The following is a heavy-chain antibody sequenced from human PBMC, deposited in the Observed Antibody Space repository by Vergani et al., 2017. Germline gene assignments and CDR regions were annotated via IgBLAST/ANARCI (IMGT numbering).Heavy chain of an antibody. CDR3: ARCPRGLYAFDI. CDR1: GGSISSYY. Sequence: QVQLQESGPGLVKPSETLSLTCTVSGGSISSYYWSWIRQPPGKGLEWIGYIYYSGSTNYNPSLKSRVTISVDTSKNQFSRKLSSVTAADTAVYYCARCPRGLYAFDIWGQGTMVTVSS. J-gene: IGHJ3*02. V-gene: IGHV4-59*01. CDR2: IYYSGST.